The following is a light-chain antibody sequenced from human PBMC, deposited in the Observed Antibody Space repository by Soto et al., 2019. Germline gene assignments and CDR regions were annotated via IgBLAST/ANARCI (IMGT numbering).Light chain of an antibody. CDR1: SSNIGSNT. Sequence: SVLTQPPSASGTPGQRVTISCSGSSSNIGSNTVNWYQQLPGTAPKLLIYSNNKRPSGVPDRFSGSKSGTSASLAISGLQSEDEADYYCEAWDDSLSGPVFGGGTQLTVL. V-gene: IGLV1-44*01. CDR2: SNN. J-gene: IGLJ7*01. CDR3: EAWDDSLSGPV.